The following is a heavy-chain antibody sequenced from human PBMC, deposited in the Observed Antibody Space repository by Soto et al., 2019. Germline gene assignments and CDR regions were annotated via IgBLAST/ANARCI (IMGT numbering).Heavy chain of an antibody. CDR2: IIPILGIA. Sequence: GASVKVSCKASGGTFSSYTISWVRQAPGQGLEWMGRIIPILGIANYAQKFQGRVTITADKSTSTAYLELRSLRSDDTAVYYCARIGLRGYSYGVYYFDYWGQGTLVTVSS. V-gene: IGHV1-69*02. D-gene: IGHD5-18*01. J-gene: IGHJ4*02. CDR3: ARIGLRGYSYGVYYFDY. CDR1: GGTFSSYT.